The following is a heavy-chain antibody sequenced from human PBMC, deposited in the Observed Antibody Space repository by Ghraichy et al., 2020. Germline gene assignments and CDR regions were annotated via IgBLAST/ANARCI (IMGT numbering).Heavy chain of an antibody. CDR2: INSDGSST. Sequence: GGSLRLSCAASGFTFSSYWMHWVRQAPGKGLVWVSRINSDGSSTSYADSVKGRFTISRDNAKNTLYLQMNSLRAEDTAVYYCASDLAYCGGDCPWDYWGQGTLVTVSS. CDR1: GFTFSSYW. CDR3: ASDLAYCGGDCPWDY. J-gene: IGHJ4*02. D-gene: IGHD2-21*02. V-gene: IGHV3-74*01.